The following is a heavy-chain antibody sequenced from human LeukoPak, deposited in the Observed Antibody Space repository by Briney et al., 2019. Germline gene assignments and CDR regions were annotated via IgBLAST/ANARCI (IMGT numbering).Heavy chain of an antibody. D-gene: IGHD3-22*01. CDR3: ARVRGYYDSSGYDY. CDR1: GGSISSNY. Sequence: SETLSLTCTVSGGSISSNYWSWIRQPPGKGQEWIGYIYYSGSTNYNPALKSRVTISEDTSNNQISLKLSSVTAADTAVYYCARVRGYYDSSGYDYWGQGTLVTVSS. V-gene: IGHV4-59*01. J-gene: IGHJ4*02. CDR2: IYYSGST.